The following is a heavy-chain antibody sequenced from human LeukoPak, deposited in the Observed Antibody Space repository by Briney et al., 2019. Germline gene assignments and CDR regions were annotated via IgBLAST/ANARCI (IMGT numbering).Heavy chain of an antibody. J-gene: IGHJ5*02. V-gene: IGHV3-48*03. CDR3: ARAGGYYDYH. D-gene: IGHD3-3*01. Sequence: GGSLRLSCAASGFTLSSYEMNWVRQAPGKGLEWVSYISSSGSTIYYADSVKGRFTISRDNAKNSPYLQMNSLRAEDTAVYYCARAGGYYDYHWGQGTLVTVSS. CDR1: GFTLSSYE. CDR2: ISSSGSTI.